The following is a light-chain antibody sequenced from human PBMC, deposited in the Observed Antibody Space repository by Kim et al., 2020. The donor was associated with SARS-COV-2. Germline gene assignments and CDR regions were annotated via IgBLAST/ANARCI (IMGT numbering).Light chain of an antibody. J-gene: IGLJ3*02. CDR1: SSDVGRYNR. V-gene: IGLV2-18*02. CDR2: EVS. Sequence: GQSVTISCTGTSSDVGRYNRVSWYHQSPGTAPKLMIYEVSNRPSGVPDRFSGSKSGNTASLTISGVQAEDEGEYYCSSLTSSTTWVFGGGTQLTVL. CDR3: SSLTSSTTWV.